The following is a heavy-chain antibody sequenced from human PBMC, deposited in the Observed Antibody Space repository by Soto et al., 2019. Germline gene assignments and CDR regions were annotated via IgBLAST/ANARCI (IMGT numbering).Heavy chain of an antibody. D-gene: IGHD3-22*01. CDR3: ARDSYYYDSSDYSTDY. V-gene: IGHV5-10-1*01. CDR2: IDPSDSYT. Sequence: PGESLKISCKGSGYSFTSYWISWVRQMPGKGLEWMGRIDPSDSYTNYSPSFQGHVTISADKSISTAYLQWSSLKASDTAIYYCARDSYYYDSSDYSTDYWGQGTLVTVSS. CDR1: GYSFTSYW. J-gene: IGHJ4*02.